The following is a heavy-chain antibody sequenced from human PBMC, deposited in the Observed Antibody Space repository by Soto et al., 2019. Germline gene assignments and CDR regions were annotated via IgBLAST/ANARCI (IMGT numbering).Heavy chain of an antibody. CDR3: ARDRPYYDFWSGYSPVEYYYYGMDV. Sequence: GSLRLSCAASGFTFSDYYMSWIRQAPGKGLEWVSYISSSGSTIYYADSVKGRFTISRDNAKNSLYLQMNSLRAEDTAVYYCARDRPYYDFWSGYSPVEYYYYGMDVWGQGTTVTVSS. J-gene: IGHJ6*02. CDR1: GFTFSDYY. V-gene: IGHV3-11*01. CDR2: ISSSGSTI. D-gene: IGHD3-3*01.